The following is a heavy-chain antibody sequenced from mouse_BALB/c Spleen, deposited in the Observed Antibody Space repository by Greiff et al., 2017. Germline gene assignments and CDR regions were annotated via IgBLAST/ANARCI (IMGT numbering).Heavy chain of an antibody. V-gene: IGHV5-17*02. CDR2: ISSGSSTI. CDR3: ARGEDYDGAWFAY. J-gene: IGHJ3*01. CDR1: GFTFSSFG. D-gene: IGHD2-4*01. Sequence: DVMLVESGGGLVKPGGSLKLSCAASGFTFSSFGMHWVRQAPEKGLEWVAYISSGSSTIYYADTVKGRFTISRDNPKNTLFLQMTSLRSEDTAMYYCARGEDYDGAWFAYWGQGTLVTVSA.